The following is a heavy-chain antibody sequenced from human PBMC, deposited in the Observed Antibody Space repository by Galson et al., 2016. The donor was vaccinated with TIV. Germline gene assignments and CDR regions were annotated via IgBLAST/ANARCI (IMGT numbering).Heavy chain of an antibody. V-gene: IGHV5-51*01. D-gene: IGHD3-22*01. CDR1: GYSFPNYW. CDR2: IFPDDSDT. Sequence: QSGAEVKKPGESLKISCKGSGYSFPNYWIGWVRQMPGKGLEWMGVIFPDDSDTRYSPSFQGQVTISADKSINTAYLQWSSLKASDTAMYYCARADYDNSGCWGQGTLVTVSS. CDR3: ARADYDNSGC. J-gene: IGHJ4*02.